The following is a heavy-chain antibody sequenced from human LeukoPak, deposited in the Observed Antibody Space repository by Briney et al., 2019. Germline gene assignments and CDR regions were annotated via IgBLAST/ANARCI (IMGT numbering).Heavy chain of an antibody. J-gene: IGHJ4*02. CDR2: ISGSGGST. CDR1: GFNFNNYG. Sequence: QAGGSLRLSCSASGFNFNNYGMSWVRQAPGKGLEWVSGISGSGGSTYYADSVKGRFTISRGNSKNTLYLQMNSLRAEDTAVYYCAKDDYGSGSWLLEYWGQGTLVTVSS. CDR3: AKDDYGSGSWLLEY. D-gene: IGHD3-10*01. V-gene: IGHV3-23*01.